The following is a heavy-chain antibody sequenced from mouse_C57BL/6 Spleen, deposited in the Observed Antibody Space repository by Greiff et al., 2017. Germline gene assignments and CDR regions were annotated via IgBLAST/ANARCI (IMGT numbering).Heavy chain of an antibody. CDR3: ARRDYGSSPFDY. CDR2: IDPSDSYT. J-gene: IGHJ2*01. Sequence: QVQLQQPGAELVMPGASVKLSCKASGYTFTSYWMHWVKQRPGQGLEWIGEIDPSDSYTTYNQKFKGKSTLTVYKSSSTAYMQLSSLTSEDYAGYYGARRDYGSSPFDYGGQGTTLTVSS. D-gene: IGHD1-1*01. CDR1: GYTFTSYW. V-gene: IGHV1-69*01.